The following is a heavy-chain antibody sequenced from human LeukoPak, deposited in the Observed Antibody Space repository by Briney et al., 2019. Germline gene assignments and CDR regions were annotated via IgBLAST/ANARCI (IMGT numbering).Heavy chain of an antibody. J-gene: IGHJ5*02. CDR1: GGSFSGYY. Sequence: SETLSLTCAVYGGSFSGYYWSWIRQPPGKGLEWIGEINHSGSTNYNPSLKSRVTISVDTSKNQFSLKLSSVTAADTAVYYCARGPVVVAATRKYNWFDPWGQGTLVTVSS. D-gene: IGHD2-15*01. V-gene: IGHV4-34*01. CDR3: ARGPVVVAATRKYNWFDP. CDR2: INHSGST.